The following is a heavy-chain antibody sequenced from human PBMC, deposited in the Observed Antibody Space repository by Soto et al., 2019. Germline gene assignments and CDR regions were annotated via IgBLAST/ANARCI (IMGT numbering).Heavy chain of an antibody. Sequence: PGGSLRLSCAASGFRFSDHYMTWIRQAPGKGLEWVSKISGGGTTMYYADSVKGRFTVSRDNAKNSLYLQMNSLRAEDTAVYYCAGDPYYYGSAFWGQGTLGTVSS. V-gene: IGHV3-11*01. CDR1: GFRFSDHY. J-gene: IGHJ4*02. CDR3: AGDPYYYGSAF. D-gene: IGHD3-10*01. CDR2: ISGGGTTM.